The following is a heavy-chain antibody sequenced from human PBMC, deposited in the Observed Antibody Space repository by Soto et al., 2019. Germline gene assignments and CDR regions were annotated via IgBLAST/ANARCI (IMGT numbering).Heavy chain of an antibody. CDR2: IWYDGSNK. Sequence: GGSLRLSCVASGFTFSSYGMHWVRQAPGKGLEWVAVIWYDGSNKYYADSVKGRFTISRDNSKNTLYLQMNSLRAEDTAVYYCARGLGYYDIRGAIYGMDVWGQGTTVTVSS. CDR3: ARGLGYYDIRGAIYGMDV. CDR1: GFTFSSYG. J-gene: IGHJ6*02. V-gene: IGHV3-33*01. D-gene: IGHD3-9*01.